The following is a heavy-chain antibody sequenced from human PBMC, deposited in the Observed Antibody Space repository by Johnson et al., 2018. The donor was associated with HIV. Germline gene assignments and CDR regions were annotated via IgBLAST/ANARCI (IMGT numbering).Heavy chain of an antibody. V-gene: IGHV3-66*01. Sequence: VQLVESGGGLVQPGGSLRVSCAASGFTVSSNYMSWVRQAPGKGLEWVSVIYSGGSTYYADSVKGRFTISRDNSKNTLYLQMNSLRAEDTAVYYCARGGGVVGNAFDIWGQGTMVTLSS. CDR1: GFTVSSNY. CDR2: IYSGGST. CDR3: ARGGGVVGNAFDI. J-gene: IGHJ3*02. D-gene: IGHD1-26*01.